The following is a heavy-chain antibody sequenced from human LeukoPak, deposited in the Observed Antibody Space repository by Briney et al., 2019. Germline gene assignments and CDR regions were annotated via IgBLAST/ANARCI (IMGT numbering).Heavy chain of an antibody. Sequence: SQTLSLTCTVSGGSLSSGSYYWSWIRQPAGKGLEWIGRIYTSGSTNYNPSLKSRVTISVDTSKNQFSLKLSSVTAADTAVYYCARATIFGVVPYYMDVWGKGTTVTVSS. D-gene: IGHD3-3*01. CDR2: IYTSGST. CDR3: ARATIFGVVPYYMDV. V-gene: IGHV4-61*02. J-gene: IGHJ6*03. CDR1: GGSLSSGSYY.